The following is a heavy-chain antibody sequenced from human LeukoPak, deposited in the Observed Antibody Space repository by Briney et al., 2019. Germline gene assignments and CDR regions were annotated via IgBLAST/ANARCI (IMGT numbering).Heavy chain of an antibody. CDR1: GFTFSSYA. CDR3: ARDFDGSLDY. D-gene: IGHD1-26*01. CDR2: ISSNGGST. V-gene: IGHV3-64*01. Sequence: GGSLRLSCAASGFTFSSYAMHWVRQAPGKGLEYVSAISSNGGSTYYANSVKGRFTISRDNSKNTLYLQMGSLRAEDMAVYYCARDFDGSLDYWGQGTLVTDSS. J-gene: IGHJ4*02.